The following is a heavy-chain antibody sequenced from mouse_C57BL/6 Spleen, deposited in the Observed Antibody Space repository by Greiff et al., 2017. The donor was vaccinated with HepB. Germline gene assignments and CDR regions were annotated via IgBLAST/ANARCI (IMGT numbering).Heavy chain of an antibody. J-gene: IGHJ2*01. CDR1: GFTFSDYG. CDR3: ARVNVDGGVDY. Sequence: DVQLVESGGGLVKPGGSLKLSCAASGFTFSDYGMHWVRQAPEKGLEWVAYISSGSSTIYYADTVKGRFTISRDNAKNTLFLQMTSLRSEDTAMYYCARVNVDGGVDYWGQGTTLTVSS. CDR2: ISSGSSTI. V-gene: IGHV5-17*01.